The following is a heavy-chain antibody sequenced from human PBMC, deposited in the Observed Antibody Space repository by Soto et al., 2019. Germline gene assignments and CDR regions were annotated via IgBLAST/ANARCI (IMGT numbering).Heavy chain of an antibody. V-gene: IGHV4-59*08. J-gene: IGHJ3*02. D-gene: IGHD3-10*01. CDR2: IYYSGST. CDR3: ARRYGSFFDI. CDR1: GGSISSYY. Sequence: PSETLSLTCTVSGGSISSYYLSWIRQPPGKGLEWIGYIYYSGSTNYNPSLNSRVTISVDTSKIQFSLKLSSVTAADTSVYYCARRYGSFFDIWGQGTMVTVS.